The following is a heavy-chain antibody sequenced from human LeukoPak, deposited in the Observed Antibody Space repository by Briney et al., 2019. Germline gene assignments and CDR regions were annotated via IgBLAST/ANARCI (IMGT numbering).Heavy chain of an antibody. D-gene: IGHD4-17*01. Sequence: SQTLSLTCTVSGGSVNSGGYDWTWLRQHPGKGLEWLGYIYYSGRTYYNPSLKSRITISLDTSKNQFSLNLTSVSAADTAFYFCARSSDYGDYDWGQGTLITVSS. V-gene: IGHV4-31*03. CDR3: ARSSDYGDYD. J-gene: IGHJ4*02. CDR1: GGSVNSGGYD. CDR2: IYYSGRT.